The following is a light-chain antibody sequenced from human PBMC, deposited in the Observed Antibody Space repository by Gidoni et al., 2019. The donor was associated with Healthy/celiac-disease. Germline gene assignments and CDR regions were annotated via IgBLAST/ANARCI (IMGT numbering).Light chain of an antibody. J-gene: IGKJ3*01. CDR1: QSVSSY. V-gene: IGKV3-11*01. CDR2: DAS. CDR3: QQRSNWPRGGT. Sequence: EIVLTQSPATLSLSPGERATLSCRASQSVSSYLAWYQQKPGQDPRLLIYDASNRATGIPARFSGSGSGTDFTLTISSLEPEDFAVYYCQQRSNWPRGGTFGPGTKVDIK.